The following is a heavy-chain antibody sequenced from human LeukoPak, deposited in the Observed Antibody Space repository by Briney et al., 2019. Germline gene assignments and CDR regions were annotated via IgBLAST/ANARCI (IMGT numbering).Heavy chain of an antibody. CDR3: ARVGLGYFDY. J-gene: IGHJ4*02. CDR1: GGTFSSYT. V-gene: IGHV1-69*02. CDR2: IISILGIA. Sequence: SVKVSCKASGGTFSSYTISWVRQAPGQGLEWMGRIISILGIANYARKFQGRVTITADKSTSTAYMELSSLRSEDTAVYYCARVGLGYFDYWGQGTLVTVSS. D-gene: IGHD6-19*01.